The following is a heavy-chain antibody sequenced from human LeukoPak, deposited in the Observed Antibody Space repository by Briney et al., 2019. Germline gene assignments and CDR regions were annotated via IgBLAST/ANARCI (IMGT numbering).Heavy chain of an antibody. CDR1: GGSFSGYY. CDR3: ARDQRGYSGYGFFDL. D-gene: IGHD5-12*01. V-gene: IGHV4-34*01. Sequence: PSETLSLTCAVYGGSFSGYYWSWIRQPPGKGLEWIGEINHSGSTNYNPSLKSRVTISVDTSKNQFSLKLSSVTAADTAVYYCARDQRGYSGYGFFDLWGRGTLVTVSS. CDR2: INHSGST. J-gene: IGHJ2*01.